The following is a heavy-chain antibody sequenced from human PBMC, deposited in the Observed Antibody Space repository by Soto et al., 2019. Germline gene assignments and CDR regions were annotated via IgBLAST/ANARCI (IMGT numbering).Heavy chain of an antibody. V-gene: IGHV1-8*01. CDR2: MNPSGRNT. CDR1: GLAFPIDD. Sequence: QVQLVQSGAEVKKPEASVQVSCKASGLAFPIDDIIWVRQTIGQGLEFMGWMNPSGRNTGYTQKFQGRATFTWNTPTNTAYMDLSGLRSEDTAVYYCARYRTKVPVAFDVWGQGTMVTVSS. CDR3: ARYRTKVPVAFDV. J-gene: IGHJ3*01. D-gene: IGHD3-16*02.